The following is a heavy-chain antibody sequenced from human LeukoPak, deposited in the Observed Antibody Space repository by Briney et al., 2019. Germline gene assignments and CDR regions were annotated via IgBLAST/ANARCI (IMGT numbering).Heavy chain of an antibody. CDR3: ARHFDREIWFGEFTVGYFDY. V-gene: IGHV4-59*08. J-gene: IGHJ4*02. CDR1: GGSISSYY. Sequence: PSETLSLTCTVSGGSISSYYWSWIRQPPGKGLEWIGYIYYSGSTNYNPSLKSRVTISVDTSKNQFSLKLSSVTAADTAVYYCARHFDREIWFGEFTVGYFDYWGQGTLVTVSS. D-gene: IGHD3-10*01. CDR2: IYYSGST.